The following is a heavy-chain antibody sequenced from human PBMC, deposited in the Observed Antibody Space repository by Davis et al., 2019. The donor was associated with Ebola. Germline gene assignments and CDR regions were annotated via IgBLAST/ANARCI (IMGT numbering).Heavy chain of an antibody. V-gene: IGHV3-53*01. D-gene: IGHD5-24*01. CDR2: IYSGGST. CDR1: GLTVSSNF. Sequence: GGSLRLSCAASGLTVSSNFMSWVRQAPGKGLEWVSVIYSGGSTYYADSVKGRFTISRDNSKNTVYLQMNSLRAEDTAVYYCARDPPREWGQGTLVTVSS. CDR3: ARDPPRE. J-gene: IGHJ4*02.